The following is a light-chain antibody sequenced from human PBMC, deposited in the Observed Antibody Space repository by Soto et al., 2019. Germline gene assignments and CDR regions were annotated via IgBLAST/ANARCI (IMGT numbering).Light chain of an antibody. CDR1: QSVSSN. Sequence: EIVMTQSPATLSVSPGERATLSCRASQSVSSNLAWYQQKPGQAPRLLIYGASTRATGIPARFSGSGSGTEFTLTISSLQPEDVATYYCQNFDSAPQTFGQGTKVEIK. J-gene: IGKJ1*01. V-gene: IGKV3-15*01. CDR2: GAS. CDR3: QNFDSAPQT.